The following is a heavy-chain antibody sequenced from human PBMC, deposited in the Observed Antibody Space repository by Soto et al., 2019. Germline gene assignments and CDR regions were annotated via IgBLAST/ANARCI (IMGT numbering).Heavy chain of an antibody. D-gene: IGHD3-10*01. V-gene: IGHV3-23*01. CDR1: GFSVSSYA. J-gene: IGHJ6*03. CDR3: AKDRGSGSNFYYYYMDV. Sequence: GGSLRLSCAASGFSVSSYAMNWVRQAPGKGLEWVSTISGSVDSTDYAGSGKGRFTISRDNSRNTLYLQMNSLRAEDTAVYYCAKDRGSGSNFYYYYMDVWGQGTTVTVSS. CDR2: ISGSVDST.